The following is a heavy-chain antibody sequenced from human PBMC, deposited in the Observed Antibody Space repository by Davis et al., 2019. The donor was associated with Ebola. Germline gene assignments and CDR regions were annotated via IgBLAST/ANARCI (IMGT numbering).Heavy chain of an antibody. J-gene: IGHJ3*02. V-gene: IGHV3-30*02. D-gene: IGHD2-21*01. CDR2: IDYEGSYE. CDR1: RFTFSDYA. CDR3: AKEGPPDGGGPGAFDI. Sequence: GESLKISCAASRFTFSDYAMHWVRQAPGKGLEWVAFIDYEGSYEKYGDSVKGRFTVSRDNAKHMLYLEMNGLTEEDTAVYHCAKEGPPDGGGPGAFDIWGRGTKVTVSS.